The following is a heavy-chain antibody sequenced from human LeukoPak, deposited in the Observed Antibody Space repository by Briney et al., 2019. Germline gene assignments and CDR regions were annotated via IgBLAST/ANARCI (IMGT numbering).Heavy chain of an antibody. CDR1: GYTFTGYY. J-gene: IGHJ6*02. D-gene: IGHD1-1*01. Sequence: ASVKVSCKTSGYTFTGYYLHWVRLAPGQGLEWMGWINPNSGGTNYAQKFQGWVTMTRDTSISTAYMELSRLRSDDTAVYYCARTTSLNYGMDVWGQGTTVTVSS. CDR3: ARTTSLNYGMDV. CDR2: INPNSGGT. V-gene: IGHV1-2*04.